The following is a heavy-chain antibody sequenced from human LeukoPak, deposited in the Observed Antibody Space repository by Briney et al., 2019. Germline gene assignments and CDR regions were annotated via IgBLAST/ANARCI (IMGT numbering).Heavy chain of an antibody. CDR3: ARGGNRFGGFYFDY. CDR2: IHHSGRS. CDR1: ADSLSSGGHY. Sequence: PSQTLSLTCTVSADSLSSGGHYWAWIRQFPGKGLESIGFIHHSGRSRHNPSLKDRVAISVDTSRRQFALKLSSVTAADTAMYYCARGGNRFGGFYFDYWGQGIQVIVSS. D-gene: IGHD3-10*01. J-gene: IGHJ4*02. V-gene: IGHV4-31*03.